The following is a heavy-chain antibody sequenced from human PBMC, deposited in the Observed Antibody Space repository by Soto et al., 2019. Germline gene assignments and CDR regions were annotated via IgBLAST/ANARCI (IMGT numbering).Heavy chain of an antibody. Sequence: QVQLVQSGAESKKPGASVKVSCKASGYTFSRYNVHWVRQTPGQGLEWMGVINPSDGGARYAQRTQGRVTLTSGTSTSTVYIGLGCLTPEAAAAYICSCDVKPYHSSGYDLGNWGQGTLITVSS. J-gene: IGHJ4*02. CDR2: INPSDGGA. CDR1: GYTFSRYN. CDR3: SCDVKPYHSSGYDLGN. D-gene: IGHD3-22*01. V-gene: IGHV1-46*04.